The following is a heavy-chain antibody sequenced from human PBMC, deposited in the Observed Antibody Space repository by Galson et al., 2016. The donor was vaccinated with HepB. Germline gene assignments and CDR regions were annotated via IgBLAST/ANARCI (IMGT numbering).Heavy chain of an antibody. CDR3: VRRGWNYDYNY. D-gene: IGHD1-7*01. V-gene: IGHV3-74*03. Sequence: SLRLSCAASGFTFSSYWMLWVRQAPGKGLVWVSSITRDGTRTTYADLVKGRFTTARDNAKNTLFLQMNSLRAEDTAVYYCVRRGWNYDYNYWGQGARVTVSS. CDR2: ITRDGTRT. J-gene: IGHJ4*02. CDR1: GFTFSSYW.